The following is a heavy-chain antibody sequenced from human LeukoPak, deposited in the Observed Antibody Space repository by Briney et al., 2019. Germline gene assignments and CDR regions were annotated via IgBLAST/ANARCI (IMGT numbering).Heavy chain of an antibody. J-gene: IGHJ5*02. Sequence: SETLSLTCTVSRGSTSSNGYYWGWIRQPPGKGLEWIGSIYYTGTTYYNPSLKSRLTISVDTSNNQFSLKLSSVTAADTAVYYCARHTDTNRRSGFDPWGQGTLVTVSS. CDR1: RGSTSSNGYY. D-gene: IGHD2-8*02. CDR2: IYYTGTT. CDR3: ARHTDTNRRSGFDP. V-gene: IGHV4-39*01.